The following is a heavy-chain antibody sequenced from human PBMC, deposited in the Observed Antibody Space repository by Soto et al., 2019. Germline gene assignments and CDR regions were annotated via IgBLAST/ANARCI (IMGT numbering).Heavy chain of an antibody. V-gene: IGHV3-9*01. CDR2: ISWNSGSI. CDR1: GFTFDDYA. J-gene: IGHJ4*02. CDR3: GKEKGGGVPIRGIEY. Sequence: EVQLVESGGGLVQPGRSLRLSCAASGFTFDDYAMHWVRQAPGKGLEWVSGISWNSGSIGYADSVKGRFTISRDNAKNTLELKMNGWRGEDTALYYGGKEKGGGVPIRGIEYWGQGTLVTVSS. D-gene: IGHD3-16*01.